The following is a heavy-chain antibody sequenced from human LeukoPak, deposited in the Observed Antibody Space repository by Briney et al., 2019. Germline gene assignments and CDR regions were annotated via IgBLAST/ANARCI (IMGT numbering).Heavy chain of an antibody. CDR2: IRSKANSYAT. Sequence: GGSLKLSCAASGXTFSGSVIHWVRQASGKGLERVGRIRSKANSYATAYAASVKGRFTISRDDSKNTAYLQMNSLRTEDTAVYYCSRLWGDCGGDCYSHDYWGQGTLVTVSS. J-gene: IGHJ4*02. V-gene: IGHV3-73*01. CDR1: GXTFSGSV. CDR3: SRLWGDCGGDCYSHDY. D-gene: IGHD2-21*02.